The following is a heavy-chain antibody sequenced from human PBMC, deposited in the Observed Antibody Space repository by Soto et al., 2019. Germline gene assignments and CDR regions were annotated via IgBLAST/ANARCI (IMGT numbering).Heavy chain of an antibody. CDR2: MSSGSIGSTYI. V-gene: IGHV3-11*06. CDR3: ARVGGAAGDFDY. J-gene: IGHJ4*02. Sequence: GGSLRLSCAASGFIFSDYYMSWIRQAPGKGLEWVSYMSSGSIGSTYIEYADSVKGRFTISRDNAKNSLYMQMNSLRAEDTAVYYGARVGGAAGDFDYWGQGNLVTV. CDR1: GFIFSDYY. D-gene: IGHD6-13*01.